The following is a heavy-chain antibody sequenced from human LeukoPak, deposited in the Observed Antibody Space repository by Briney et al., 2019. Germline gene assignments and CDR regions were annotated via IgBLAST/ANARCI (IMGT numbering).Heavy chain of an antibody. D-gene: IGHD3-10*01. CDR2: MNPNSGNT. CDR3: ARGGTTELRITMVRADYGMDV. J-gene: IGHJ6*02. CDR1: DTPSPVM. Sequence: ASVKVPARLLDTPSPVMISTGCEATGQGLEGMGWMNPNSGNTGYAQKFQGRVTMTRNTSISTAYMELSSLRSEDTAVYYCARGGTTELRITMVRADYGMDVWGQGTTVTVSS. V-gene: IGHV1-8*01.